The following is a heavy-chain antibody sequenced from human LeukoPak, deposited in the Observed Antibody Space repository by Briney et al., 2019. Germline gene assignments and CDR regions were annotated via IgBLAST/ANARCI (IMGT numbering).Heavy chain of an antibody. V-gene: IGHV3-21*01. CDR3: ARDLGQYYDTSDNWFDP. D-gene: IGHD3-22*01. CDR1: GFTFSSYN. J-gene: IGHJ5*02. CDR2: ISIGTSFI. Sequence: PGGSLRLSCAAAGFTFSSYNMNWVRQAPGKGLEWVAYISIGTSFIYYADSVKGRFTISRDNAKNSLYLQVNSLRAEDTAVYYCARDLGQYYDTSDNWFDPWGQGTLVTVSS.